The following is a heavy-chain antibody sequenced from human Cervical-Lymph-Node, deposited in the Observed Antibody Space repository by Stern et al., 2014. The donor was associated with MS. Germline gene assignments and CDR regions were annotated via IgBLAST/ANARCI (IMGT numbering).Heavy chain of an antibody. J-gene: IGHJ4*02. CDR3: STDFDY. CDR2: IKSKSYGGAA. CDR1: GFTFSNAW. Sequence: EVQLVESGGGLVKPGGSLRLSCATSGFTFSNAWMTWVRQAPGKGPEWVGHIKSKSYGGAAEYAAPVKGRFAISRDDSESTLYLQMNSLKTEDTGVYYCSTDFDYWGQGTLVTVSS. V-gene: IGHV3-15*01.